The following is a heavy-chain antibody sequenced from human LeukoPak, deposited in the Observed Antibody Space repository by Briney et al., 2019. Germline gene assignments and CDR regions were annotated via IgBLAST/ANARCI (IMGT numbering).Heavy chain of an antibody. J-gene: IGHJ4*02. D-gene: IGHD3-10*01. CDR3: ARHSEPYYFGSGTYYPFEY. CDR2: MYYSGST. V-gene: IGHV4-59*08. CDR1: GGSISTYY. Sequence: SETLSLTCTVSGGSISTYYWSWIRQPPGKGLEWIANMYYSGSTDQNPSLKSRVTISVDTSKNQFSLKLSSVTAADTAVYYCARHSEPYYFGSGTYYPFEYWGQGTLVTVSS.